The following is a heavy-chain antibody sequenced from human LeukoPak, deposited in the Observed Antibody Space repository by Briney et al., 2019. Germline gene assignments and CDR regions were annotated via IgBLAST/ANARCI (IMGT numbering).Heavy chain of an antibody. CDR2: ISGSGGST. V-gene: IGHV3-23*01. D-gene: IGHD5-18*01. CDR1: GFTFSSYA. Sequence: GGSLRLSCAASGFTFSSYAMSWVRQAPGKGLEWVSAISGSGGSTYYADSVKGRFTISRDNAKNSLYLQMNSLRAEDTAVYYCAKLRGYSYGDFDYWGQGTLVTVSS. CDR3: AKLRGYSYGDFDY. J-gene: IGHJ4*02.